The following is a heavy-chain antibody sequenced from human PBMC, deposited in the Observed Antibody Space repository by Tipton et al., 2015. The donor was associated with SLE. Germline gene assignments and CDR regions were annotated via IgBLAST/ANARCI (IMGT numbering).Heavy chain of an antibody. D-gene: IGHD6-19*01. CDR1: GFTFSSYA. J-gene: IGHJ2*01. CDR2: ISGSGGST. Sequence: SLRLSCAASGFTFSSYAMGWVRQAPGKGLEWVSAISGSGGSTYYADSVKGRFTISRDNSKNTLYLQMNSLRAEDTAVYYCANPPSVAGPNWYFDLWGRGTLVTVSS. CDR3: ANPPSVAGPNWYFDL. V-gene: IGHV3-23*01.